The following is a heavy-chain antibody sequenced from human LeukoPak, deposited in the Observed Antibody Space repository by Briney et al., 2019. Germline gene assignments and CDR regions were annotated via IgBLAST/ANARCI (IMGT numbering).Heavy chain of an antibody. CDR3: ARGGPTGALDI. V-gene: IGHV3-21*01. D-gene: IGHD3/OR15-3a*01. CDR2: ISSSSSYI. CDR1: GFTFSTYS. Sequence: GGSLRLSCAASGFTFSTYSMNWVRQAPGKGLEWVSSISSSSSYIYYADSVKGRFTISRDNAKNSLYLQMNSLRAEDTAAYYCARGGPTGALDIWGQGTMVTVSS. J-gene: IGHJ3*02.